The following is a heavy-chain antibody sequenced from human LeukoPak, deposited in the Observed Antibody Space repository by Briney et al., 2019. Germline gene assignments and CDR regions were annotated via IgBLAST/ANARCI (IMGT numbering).Heavy chain of an antibody. Sequence: PSETLSLTCTVSGGSISSYYWSWIRQPPGKGLEWIGYIYYSGSTNYNPSLKSRVTISVDTSKNQFSLKLSSVTAADTAVYYCARGGFGPDLYFDYWGQGTLVTVSS. CDR1: GGSISSYY. CDR2: IYYSGST. V-gene: IGHV4-59*12. CDR3: ARGGFGPDLYFDY. D-gene: IGHD3-10*01. J-gene: IGHJ4*02.